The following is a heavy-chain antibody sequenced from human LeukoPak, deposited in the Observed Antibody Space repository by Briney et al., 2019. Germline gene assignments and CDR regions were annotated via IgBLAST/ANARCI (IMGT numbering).Heavy chain of an antibody. J-gene: IGHJ4*02. V-gene: IGHV7-4-1*02. CDR3: ARDASTIRFDC. D-gene: IGHD5-24*01. Sequence: ASVKVSCKASGYTFTSHSINWVRQAPGQGLEWMGWITTNTGNPTYAQGFTGRFVFSLDTSVSTAYLQISSLKAEDTAVYYCARDASTIRFDCWGQGTLVTVSS. CDR2: ITTNTGNP. CDR1: GYTFTSHS.